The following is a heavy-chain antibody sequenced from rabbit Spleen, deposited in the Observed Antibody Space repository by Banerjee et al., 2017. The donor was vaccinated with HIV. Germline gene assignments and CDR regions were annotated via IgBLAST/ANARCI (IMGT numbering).Heavy chain of an antibody. Sequence: QSLEESGGGLVQPEGSLALTCTASGFSFSNNYYMCWVRQAPGKGLEWIACIYPGSFDSTVYASWAKGRFTISRTSSTTVTLEMTSLRAADTATYFCAKSLTYDDYGDFGPFNLWGPGTLVTVS. CDR1: GFSFSNNYY. CDR2: IYPGSFDST. V-gene: IGHV1S40*01. D-gene: IGHD2-1*01. CDR3: AKSLTYDDYGDFGPFNL. J-gene: IGHJ4*01.